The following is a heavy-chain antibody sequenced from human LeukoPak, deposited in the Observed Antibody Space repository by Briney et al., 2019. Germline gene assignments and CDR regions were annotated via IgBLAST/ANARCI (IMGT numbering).Heavy chain of an antibody. Sequence: SETLALTCTVSLGSISGYYWSWIRQPPGKGLEWIGYIYYSGSTTYNPSLNSRVTISVDTSKNQFSLKLSSVTAADTAVYYCARSRLLRRFGELLKGFDPWGQGTLVTVSS. CDR1: LGSISGYY. J-gene: IGHJ5*02. V-gene: IGHV4-59*12. CDR3: ARSRLLRRFGELLKGFDP. CDR2: IYYSGST. D-gene: IGHD3-10*01.